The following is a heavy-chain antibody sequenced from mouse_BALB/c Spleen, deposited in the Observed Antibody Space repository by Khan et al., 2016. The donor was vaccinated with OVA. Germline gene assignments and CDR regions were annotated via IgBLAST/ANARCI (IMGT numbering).Heavy chain of an antibody. CDR2: IWSDGST. V-gene: IGHV2-6-1*01. Sequence: QIQLVQSGPGLVAPSQSLSITCTISGISLTNYGVHWLRQPPGRGLEWLVVIWSDGSTTYNSALKSRLSISKDNSKSQVFLKMNSLQTADTSMYYCARQPCYHYNIMDYWGQGTSVTVSS. CDR3: ARQPCYHYNIMDY. CDR1: GISLTNYG. J-gene: IGHJ4*01.